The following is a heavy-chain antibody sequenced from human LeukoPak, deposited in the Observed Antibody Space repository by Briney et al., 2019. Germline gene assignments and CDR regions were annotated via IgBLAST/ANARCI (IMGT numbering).Heavy chain of an antibody. V-gene: IGHV3-23*01. Sequence: QPGGSLRLSCAASGFTFSSYAVSWVRQAPGKGLEWVSAISGSGGSTYYADSVKGRFTISRDNSKNTLYLQMNSLRAEDTAVYYCAKDFTIFGVVTNWFDPWGQGTLVTVSS. CDR1: GFTFSSYA. CDR3: AKDFTIFGVVTNWFDP. D-gene: IGHD3-3*01. J-gene: IGHJ5*02. CDR2: ISGSGGST.